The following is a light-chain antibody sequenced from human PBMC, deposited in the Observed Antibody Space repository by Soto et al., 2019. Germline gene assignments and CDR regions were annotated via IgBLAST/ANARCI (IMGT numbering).Light chain of an antibody. CDR3: MQGTHWPIN. CDR2: KVS. V-gene: IGKV2-30*02. J-gene: IGKJ5*01. Sequence: DVVMTQSPLSLPVTLVQPASISCMSNQSLVHSDGIAYFSWFQQRPGRSPRRLIYKVSNRDSGVPARFSGSGSGTDFALKISRVEAEDVGVYYCMQGTHWPINFGQGTRLEIK. CDR1: QSLVHSDGIAY.